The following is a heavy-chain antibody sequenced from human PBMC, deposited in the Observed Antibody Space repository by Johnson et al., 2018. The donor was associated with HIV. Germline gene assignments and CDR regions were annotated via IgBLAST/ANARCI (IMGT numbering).Heavy chain of an antibody. J-gene: IGHJ3*02. Sequence: QVQLVESGGGVVQPGRSLRLSCAASGFTFSSYAMHWVRQAPGKGLEGVAVISYEGSNKYYADSVKGRFTISRDNSKNTLYLKMNSRRAEDTAVYYCARERHAFDIWGQGKMVTVSS. CDR2: ISYEGSNK. CDR1: GFTFSSYA. CDR3: ARERHAFDI. V-gene: IGHV3-30*04.